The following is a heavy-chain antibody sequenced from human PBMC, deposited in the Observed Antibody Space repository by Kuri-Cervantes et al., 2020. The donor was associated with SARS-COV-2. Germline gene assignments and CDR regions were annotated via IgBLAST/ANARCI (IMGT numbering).Heavy chain of an antibody. CDR1: GFTFSSYG. CDR2: IKQDGSVK. Sequence: GESLKISCAASGFTFSSYGMHWVRQARGKGLEWVANIKQDGSVKYYVDSVKGRFTISRDNAKNSLYLQMNSLRAEDTAAYYCARKKTDLDVWGKGTTVTVSS. J-gene: IGHJ6*04. V-gene: IGHV3-7*01. CDR3: ARKKTDLDV.